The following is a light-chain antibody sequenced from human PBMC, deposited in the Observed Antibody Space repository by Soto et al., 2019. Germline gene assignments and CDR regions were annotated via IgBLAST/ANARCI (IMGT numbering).Light chain of an antibody. CDR1: QSINSY. CDR2: AAS. CDR3: QQSYSTPST. J-gene: IGKJ5*01. V-gene: IGKV1-39*01. Sequence: DIQMTQSPSSLSASVGARAPITCRASQSINSYLNWYQQKPGKAPKLLIYAASSLQSGVPSRFSGSGSGTDFTLTISSLQPEDFATYYCQQSYSTPSTFGQGTRLEIK.